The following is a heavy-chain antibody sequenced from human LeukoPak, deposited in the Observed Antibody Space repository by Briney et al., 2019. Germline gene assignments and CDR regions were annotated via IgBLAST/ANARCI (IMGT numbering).Heavy chain of an antibody. CDR1: GFTFSSYS. J-gene: IGHJ5*02. CDR3: ARVGIQLWLRGGWFDP. Sequence: GGSLRLSCAASGFTFSSYSMNWVRQAPGKGLEWVSSITSSSSIYYADSVKGRFTISRDNSKNTLYLQMNSLRSEDTAVYYCARVGIQLWLRGGWFDPWGQGTLVTVSS. CDR2: ITSSSSI. V-gene: IGHV3-21*04. D-gene: IGHD5-18*01.